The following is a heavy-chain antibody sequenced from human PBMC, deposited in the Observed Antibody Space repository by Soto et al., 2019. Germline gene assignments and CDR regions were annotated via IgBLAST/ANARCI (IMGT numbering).Heavy chain of an antibody. D-gene: IGHD3-10*01. CDR2: VNPIVSMS. Sequence: GASVKVSCKASGDTFSFYTINWVRQAPGLGLEWMGRVNPIVSMSNYAQKFQGRVTITADKSTNTAYMQLSSLRSEDTAIYYCAASYGSGYRAFDYWGQGALVNVS. CDR1: GDTFSFYT. CDR3: AASYGSGYRAFDY. J-gene: IGHJ4*02. V-gene: IGHV1-69*02.